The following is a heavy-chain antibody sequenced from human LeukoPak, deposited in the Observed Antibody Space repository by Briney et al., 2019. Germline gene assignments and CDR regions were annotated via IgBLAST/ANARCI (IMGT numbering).Heavy chain of an antibody. D-gene: IGHD3-3*01. CDR3: AREAYGLEWFGDYYMDV. V-gene: IGHV3-48*01. Sequence: GGSLRLFCVASGFTFRSYSMNWVRQAPGKGLEWVLYISSSSGTVYYADSVKGRFTISRDNAKNSLYLQMNSLRAEDTAVYYCAREAYGLEWFGDYYMDVWGKGNTVSVSS. J-gene: IGHJ6*03. CDR2: ISSSSGTV. CDR1: GFTFRSYS.